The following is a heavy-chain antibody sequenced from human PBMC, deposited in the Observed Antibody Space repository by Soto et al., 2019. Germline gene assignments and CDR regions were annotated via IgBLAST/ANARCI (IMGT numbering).Heavy chain of an antibody. CDR3: AKMSSENYYDPVFS. Sequence: QVQLVESGGGLVKTGGSLRIVYEASGFTFSDYYMSWVRQAPGKGLEWVSYISSSGNIIYYADSVKGRFTISRDNAKNSVYLQMNSLRAEDTALYFCAKMSSENYYDPVFSWGQGTLVTVSS. CDR2: ISSSGNII. CDR1: GFTFSDYY. J-gene: IGHJ4*02. V-gene: IGHV3-11*01. D-gene: IGHD3-22*01.